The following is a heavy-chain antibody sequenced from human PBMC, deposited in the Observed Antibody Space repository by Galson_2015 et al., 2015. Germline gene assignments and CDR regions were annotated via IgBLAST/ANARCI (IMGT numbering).Heavy chain of an antibody. V-gene: IGHV3-30*03. J-gene: IGHJ4*02. CDR1: GFPFSSYG. Sequence: SLRLSCAASGFPFSSYGMHWVRQAPGKGLEWVAVISYDGSNKYYADSVKGRFTISRDNSKNTLYLQMNSLSAEDTAVYYCARGRRYCSSTSCSYYFDYWGQGTLVTVSS. CDR3: ARGRRYCSSTSCSYYFDY. CDR2: ISYDGSNK. D-gene: IGHD2-2*01.